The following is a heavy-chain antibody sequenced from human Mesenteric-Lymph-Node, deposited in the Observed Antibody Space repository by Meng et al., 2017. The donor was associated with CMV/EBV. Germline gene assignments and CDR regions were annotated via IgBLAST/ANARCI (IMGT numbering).Heavy chain of an antibody. D-gene: IGHD7-27*01. CDR2: IKSKTDGGTT. CDR3: TTVIGIWGSDY. V-gene: IGHV3-15*01. CDR1: GFTFSNAW. J-gene: IGHJ4*02. Sequence: ASGFTFSNAWMSWVRQAPGKGLEWVGRIKSKTDGGTTDYAAPVKGRFAISRDDSKDTLYLQVNSLKTEDTAVYYCTTVIGIWGSDYWGQGTLVTVSS.